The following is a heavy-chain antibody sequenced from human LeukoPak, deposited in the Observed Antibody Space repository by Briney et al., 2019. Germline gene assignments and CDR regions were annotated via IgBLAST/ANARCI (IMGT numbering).Heavy chain of an antibody. CDR2: IYYSGST. CDR1: GGSISSYY. D-gene: IGHD6-6*01. Sequence: SETLSLTCTVSGGSISSYYWSWIRQPPGKGLEWIGYIYYSGSTNYNPSLKSRVTISVDTSKNQFSLKLSSVTAADTAVYYCARGLDPGEQLVNWGQGTLVTVSS. CDR3: ARGLDPGEQLVN. J-gene: IGHJ4*02. V-gene: IGHV4-59*01.